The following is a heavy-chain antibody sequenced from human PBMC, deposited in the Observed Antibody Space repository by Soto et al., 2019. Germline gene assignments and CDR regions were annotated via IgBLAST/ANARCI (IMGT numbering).Heavy chain of an antibody. D-gene: IGHD6-13*01. Sequence: PGGSLRLSCAASGFTFSSYWMSWVRQAPWKGLEWVANIKQEGSEKYYVDSVKGRFTISRDNAKNSLYLQMNSLRAEDTAVYYCARDSASVAPSASSSWPSGSYMDVWGKGTTVTVSS. CDR1: GFTFSSYW. V-gene: IGHV3-7*01. CDR2: IKQEGSEK. CDR3: ARDSASVAPSASSSWPSGSYMDV. J-gene: IGHJ6*03.